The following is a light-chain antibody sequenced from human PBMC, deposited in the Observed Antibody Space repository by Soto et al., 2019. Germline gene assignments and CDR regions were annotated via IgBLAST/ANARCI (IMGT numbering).Light chain of an antibody. V-gene: IGKV3-20*01. CDR1: QTVSRN. CDR3: QQYGSSPRT. Sequence: EIVLTQSPGTLSLSPWQRATLSCRASQTVSRNLAWYQQRPGQAPRLLIYGASSRATGIPDRFSGSGSGTDFTLTISRLEPEDFAVYYCQQYGSSPRTFGQGTKVDIK. CDR2: GAS. J-gene: IGKJ1*01.